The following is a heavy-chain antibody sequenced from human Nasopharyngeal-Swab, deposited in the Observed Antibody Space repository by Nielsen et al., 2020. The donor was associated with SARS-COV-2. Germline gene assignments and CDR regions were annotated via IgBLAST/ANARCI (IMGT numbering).Heavy chain of an antibody. Sequence: GESLKISCAASGFTFSGSAMHWVRQASGKGLEWVGRIRSKANSYATAYAASVKGRFTISRDDSKNTAYLQMNSLKTEDTAVYYCTTSEEPHYFDYWGQGTLVTVSS. CDR1: GFTFSGSA. CDR3: TTSEEPHYFDY. J-gene: IGHJ4*02. CDR2: IRSKANSYAT. V-gene: IGHV3-73*01.